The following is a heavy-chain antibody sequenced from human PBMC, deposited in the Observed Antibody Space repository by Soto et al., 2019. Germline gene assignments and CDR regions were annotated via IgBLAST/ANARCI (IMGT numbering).Heavy chain of an antibody. Sequence: QVQLVESGGGVVQPGRSLRLSCAASGFTFSSYGMHWVRQAPGKGLGWVAVISYDGSNKYYADSVKGRFTISRDNSKNTRYLQMNSLRAEDTAVYYCAKGDCGGDCYSFDAFDIWGQGTMVTVSS. CDR1: GFTFSSYG. CDR2: ISYDGSNK. D-gene: IGHD2-21*02. J-gene: IGHJ3*02. CDR3: AKGDCGGDCYSFDAFDI. V-gene: IGHV3-30*18.